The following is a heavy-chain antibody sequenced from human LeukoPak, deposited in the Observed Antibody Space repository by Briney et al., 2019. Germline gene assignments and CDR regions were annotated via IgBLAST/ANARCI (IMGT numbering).Heavy chain of an antibody. CDR1: GGTFSSYA. CDR2: IIPILGIA. V-gene: IGHV1-69*04. J-gene: IGHJ6*02. D-gene: IGHD6-19*01. CDR3: ARAGIAVAGIGGYYGMDV. Sequence: GASVKVSCKASGGTFSSYAIGWVRQAPGQGLEWMGRIIPILGIANYAQKFQGRVTITADKSTSTAYMELSSLRSEDTAVYYCARAGIAVAGIGGYYGMDVWGQGTTVTVSS.